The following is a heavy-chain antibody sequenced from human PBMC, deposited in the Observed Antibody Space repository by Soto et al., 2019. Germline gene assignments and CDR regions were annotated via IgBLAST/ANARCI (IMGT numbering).Heavy chain of an antibody. Sequence: SETLSLTCTVSGGSISSSSYYWGWIRQPPGKGLEWIGSIYYSGSTYYNPSLKSRVTISVDTSKNQFSLKLSSVTAADTAVYYCARQGRGSPNYGMDVWGQGTTVTVSS. V-gene: IGHV4-39*01. D-gene: IGHD3-16*01. CDR2: IYYSGST. CDR1: GGSISSSSYY. J-gene: IGHJ6*02. CDR3: ARQGRGSPNYGMDV.